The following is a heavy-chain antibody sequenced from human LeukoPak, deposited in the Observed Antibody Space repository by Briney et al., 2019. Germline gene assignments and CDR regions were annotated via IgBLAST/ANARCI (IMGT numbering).Heavy chain of an antibody. CDR1: GFTFSSYA. CDR2: ISGSGGST. J-gene: IGHJ2*01. Sequence: GGSLRLSCAASGFTFSSYAMSWVRQAPGKGLEWVSAISGSGGSTYYADSVKGRFTISRDDAKKSLYLQMNSLRAEDTAVYYCARYAGYCSDGSRTLRTWYFDLWGRGTLLTVSS. CDR3: ARYAGYCSDGSRTLRTWYFDL. D-gene: IGHD2-15*01. V-gene: IGHV3-23*01.